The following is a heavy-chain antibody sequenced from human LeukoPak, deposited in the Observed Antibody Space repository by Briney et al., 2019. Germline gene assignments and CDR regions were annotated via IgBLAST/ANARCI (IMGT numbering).Heavy chain of an antibody. CDR3: AGHFGSGRWHYYYMDV. V-gene: IGHV3-74*01. Sequence: GGSLRLSCAASRFIFSSYWMHWVRQAPGKGLVWVSRIHSDGSSAIYADSVKGRFTISRDNAKNTLYLQMNSLRVDDTAVYYCAGHFGSGRWHYYYMDVWGKGTTVTVSS. CDR2: IHSDGSSA. CDR1: RFIFSSYW. J-gene: IGHJ6*03. D-gene: IGHD3-10*01.